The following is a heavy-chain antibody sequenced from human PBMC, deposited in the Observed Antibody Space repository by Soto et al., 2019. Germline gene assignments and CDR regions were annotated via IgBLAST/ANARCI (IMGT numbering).Heavy chain of an antibody. CDR1: GFTFSSYA. V-gene: IGHV3-30-3*01. Sequence: VGSLRLSCAASGFTFSSYAMHWVRQAPGKGLEWVAVISYDGSNKYYADSVKGRFTISRDNSKNTLYLQMNSLRAEDTAVYYCARGLQNYYDSSGYLYWGQGTLVTAPQ. J-gene: IGHJ4*02. D-gene: IGHD3-22*01. CDR3: ARGLQNYYDSSGYLY. CDR2: ISYDGSNK.